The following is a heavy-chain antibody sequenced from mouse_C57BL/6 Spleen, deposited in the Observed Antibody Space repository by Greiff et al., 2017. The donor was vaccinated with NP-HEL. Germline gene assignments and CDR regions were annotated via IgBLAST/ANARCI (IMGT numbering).Heavy chain of an antibody. V-gene: IGHV1-50*01. CDR1: GYTFTSYW. CDR2: IDPSDSYT. Sequence: QVQLQQPGAELVKPGASVKLSCKASGYTFTSYWMQWVKQRPGQGLEWIGEIDPSDSYTNYNQKFKGKATLTVDTSSSTADMQLSRLTSEDSAVYYCSRSGGLGLYYFDYWGQGTTLTVSS. CDR3: SRSGGLGLYYFDY. J-gene: IGHJ2*01. D-gene: IGHD4-1*01.